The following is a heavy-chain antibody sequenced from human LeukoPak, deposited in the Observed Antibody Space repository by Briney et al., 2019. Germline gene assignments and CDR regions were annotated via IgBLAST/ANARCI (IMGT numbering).Heavy chain of an antibody. D-gene: IGHD5-18*01. CDR2: IYTSGST. V-gene: IGHV4-61*02. CDR3: ARDLVGYSYASEGGDYYYYYYMDV. CDR1: VCSISSGSYY. J-gene: IGHJ6*03. Sequence: SETLSLTGTVSVCSISSGSYYWRWIRQPAGKGLEWIGRIYTSGSTNYNHSLKSRVTISVDTSKNQFSLKLSSVTAADTAVYYCARDLVGYSYASEGGDYYYYYYMDVWGKGTTVTVSS.